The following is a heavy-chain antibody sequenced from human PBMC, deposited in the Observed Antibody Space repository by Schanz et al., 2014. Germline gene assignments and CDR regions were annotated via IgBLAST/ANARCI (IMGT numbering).Heavy chain of an antibody. J-gene: IGHJ4*02. V-gene: IGHV3-30-3*01. CDR2: ISYDGSNK. CDR1: GFTFSSYA. Sequence: QEQLVESGGGLVKPGGSLRLSCAASGFTFSSYAMHWVRQAPGKGLEWVAVISYDGSNKYYADSVKGRFTISRDNSKNTLYLQMNTLRAEDTAVYCCARDRGYCSGGSCLTFDYWGQGTLXTVSS. D-gene: IGHD2-15*01. CDR3: ARDRGYCSGGSCLTFDY.